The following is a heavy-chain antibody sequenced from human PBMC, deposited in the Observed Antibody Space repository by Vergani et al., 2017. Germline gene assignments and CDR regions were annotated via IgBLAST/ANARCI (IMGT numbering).Heavy chain of an antibody. CDR1: GFTFDDHG. CDR2: INWNGGCI. D-gene: IGHD6-13*01. V-gene: IGHV3-20*04. Sequence: EVQLVESGGGVVRPGGSLRLSCTASGFTFDDHGMSWVRQSPGKGLEWVSHINWNGGCIGHADSVNGRFALSRDNAKHSLYLQMNSLRAEDTAFYYCARGIAAPATNWFDPWGQGTLVTVSS. J-gene: IGHJ5*02. CDR3: ARGIAAPATNWFDP.